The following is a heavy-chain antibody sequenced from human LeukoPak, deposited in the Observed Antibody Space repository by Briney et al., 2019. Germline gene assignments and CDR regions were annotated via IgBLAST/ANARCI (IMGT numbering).Heavy chain of an antibody. CDR1: GFTFSSYA. D-gene: IGHD3-10*01. CDR3: AKTPYYYGSGNNWFDP. J-gene: IGHJ5*02. CDR2: ISGSGGST. Sequence: GASLRLSCAASGFTFSSYAMSWVRQAPGKGLEWVSAISGSGGSTYYADSVKGRFTISRDNSKNTLYLQMNSLRAEDTAVYYCAKTPYYYGSGNNWFDPRGQGTLVTVSS. V-gene: IGHV3-23*01.